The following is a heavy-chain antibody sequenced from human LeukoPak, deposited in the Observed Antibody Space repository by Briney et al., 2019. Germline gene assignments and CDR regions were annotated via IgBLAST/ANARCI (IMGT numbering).Heavy chain of an antibody. D-gene: IGHD3-3*01. CDR2: INPNSGGT. CDR1: GYTFTGYY. J-gene: IGHJ4*02. V-gene: IGHV1-2*02. CDR3: ARSPRREWLVGY. Sequence: ASVKVSCKASGYTFTGYYMHWVRQAPGQGLGWMGWINPNSGGTNYAQKFQGRVTMTRDTSISTAYMELSRLRSDDTAVYYCARSPRREWLVGYWGQGTLVTASS.